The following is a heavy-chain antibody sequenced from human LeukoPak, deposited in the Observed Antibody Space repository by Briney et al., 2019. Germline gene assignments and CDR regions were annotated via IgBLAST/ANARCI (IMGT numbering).Heavy chain of an antibody. CDR3: ARDGLSDIVVVVAAFDY. D-gene: IGHD2-15*01. CDR1: GFTFSSYW. Sequence: PGGSLRLSCAASGFTFSSYWMSWVRQAPGKGLEWVANIKQDGSEKYYVDSVKGRFTIPRDTAKNSLYLQMNSLRAEDTAVYYCARDGLSDIVVVVAAFDYWGQGTLVTVSS. CDR2: IKQDGSEK. J-gene: IGHJ4*02. V-gene: IGHV3-7*01.